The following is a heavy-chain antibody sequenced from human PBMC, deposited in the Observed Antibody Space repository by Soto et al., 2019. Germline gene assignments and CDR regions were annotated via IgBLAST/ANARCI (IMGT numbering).Heavy chain of an antibody. CDR2: IRSKAYGVTT. D-gene: IGHD2-8*01. Sequence: PGGSLRLSCTASGFTFNDYTLSWVRQAPGKGLEWVGFIRSKAYGVTTEYATSVKGRFTISRDDSKSIAYLQMNSLKTEDTAVYYCTAGKLYPSLDFDYWGQGTLVTVSS. V-gene: IGHV3-49*04. CDR3: TAGKLYPSLDFDY. CDR1: GFTFNDYT. J-gene: IGHJ4*02.